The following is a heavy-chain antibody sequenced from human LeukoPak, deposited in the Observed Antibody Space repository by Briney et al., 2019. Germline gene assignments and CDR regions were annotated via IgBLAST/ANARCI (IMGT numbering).Heavy chain of an antibody. Sequence: ASVKVSCKASGYTFTGFGISWVGQAPGQGLEWLGWISAYNGNTNYAQKLQGRVTMTTDTSTSTAYMELRSLRSDDTAVYYCASSSGGFYYYYGMDVWGQGTTVTVSS. J-gene: IGHJ6*02. V-gene: IGHV1-18*01. CDR3: ASSSGGFYYYYGMDV. CDR2: ISAYNGNT. D-gene: IGHD6-19*01. CDR1: GYTFTGFG.